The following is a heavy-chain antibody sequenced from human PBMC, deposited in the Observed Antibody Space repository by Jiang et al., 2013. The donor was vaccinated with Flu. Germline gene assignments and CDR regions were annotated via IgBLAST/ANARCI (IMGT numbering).Heavy chain of an antibody. J-gene: IGHJ6*02. V-gene: IGHV1-69*01. Sequence: GAEVKKPGSSVKVSCKASGFIFNSYSITWVRQAPGQGLEWMGAIIPIIGRTTYGQRFQGRVTITADEITTTVYMDLSSLRSEDTAIYYCAKAYMEGDDYGLDVWGQGTTVIVSS. D-gene: IGHD4/OR15-4a*01. CDR3: AKAYMEGDDYGLDV. CDR1: GFIFNSYS. CDR2: IIPIIGRT.